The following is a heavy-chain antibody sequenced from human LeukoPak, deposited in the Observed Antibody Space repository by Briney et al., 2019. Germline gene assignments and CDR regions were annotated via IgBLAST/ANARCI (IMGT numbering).Heavy chain of an antibody. J-gene: IGHJ4*02. CDR1: GFTFSSYA. V-gene: IGHV3-23*01. Sequence: PGGSLRLSCAASGFTFSSYAMSWVRQAPGKGLEWVSAISGSGGSTYYADSVKGRFTISRDNSKNTLYLQMNSLRAEDTAVYYCAKDLRKGSGWSRGWDYWGQGTLVTVSS. D-gene: IGHD6-19*01. CDR2: ISGSGGST. CDR3: AKDLRKGSGWSRGWDY.